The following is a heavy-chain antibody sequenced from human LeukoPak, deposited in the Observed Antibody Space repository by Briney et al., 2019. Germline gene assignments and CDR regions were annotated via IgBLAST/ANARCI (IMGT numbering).Heavy chain of an antibody. D-gene: IGHD6-19*01. V-gene: IGHV3-23*01. CDR2: ISSGGDFT. J-gene: IGHJ4*02. Sequence: GGSLRLSCAASGFSVTSSYMSWVRQAPGKGLEWVSGISSGGDFTYYAESVKGRFTISRDNYKSTLYLQMNSLRAEDTAVYYCVSGIYTSGWYFDYWGQGTLVTVSS. CDR1: GFSVTSSY. CDR3: VSGIYTSGWYFDY.